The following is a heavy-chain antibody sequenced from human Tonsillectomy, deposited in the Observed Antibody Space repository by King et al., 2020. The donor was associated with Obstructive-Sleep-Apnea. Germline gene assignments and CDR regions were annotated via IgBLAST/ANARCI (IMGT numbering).Heavy chain of an antibody. Sequence: QLQESGPGLVKPSETLSLTCTVSGGSISSSSYYWGWIRQPPGKGLEWIGSIYYSGSTYYNPSLKSRVTISVDTSKNQFSLKLSSVTAADTAVYYCARDQVLSGSGWSWLYYYYGMDVWGQGTTVTVSS. V-gene: IGHV4-39*07. J-gene: IGHJ6*02. CDR2: IYYSGST. CDR3: ARDQVLSGSGWSWLYYYYGMDV. D-gene: IGHD6-19*01. CDR1: GGSISSSSYY.